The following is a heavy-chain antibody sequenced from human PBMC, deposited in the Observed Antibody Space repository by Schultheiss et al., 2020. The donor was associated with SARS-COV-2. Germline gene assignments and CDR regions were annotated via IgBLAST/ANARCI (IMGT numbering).Heavy chain of an antibody. CDR1: GYTFTSYD. Sequence: ASVKVSCKASGYTFTSYDINWVRQATGQGLEWMGWMNPNSGNTGYAQKFQGRVTMTRNTSISTAYMELSSLRSEGTAVYYCARGRFGTIFGVVRSNWFDPWGQGSLVTVSS. CDR3: ARGRFGTIFGVVRSNWFDP. J-gene: IGHJ5*02. CDR2: MNPNSGNT. V-gene: IGHV1-8*01. D-gene: IGHD3-3*01.